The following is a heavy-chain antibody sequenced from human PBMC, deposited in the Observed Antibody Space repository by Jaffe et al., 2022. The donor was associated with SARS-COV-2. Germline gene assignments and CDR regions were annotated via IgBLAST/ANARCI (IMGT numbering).Heavy chain of an antibody. CDR3: ARFRTIAVAGTYPDY. D-gene: IGHD6-19*01. CDR2: IYYSGST. Sequence: QLQLQESGPGLVKPSETLSLTCTVSGGSISSSSYYWGWIRQPPGKGLEWIGSIYYSGSTYYNPSLKSRVTISVDTSKNQFSLKLSSVTAADTAVYYCARFRTIAVAGTYPDYWGQGTLVTVSS. J-gene: IGHJ4*02. CDR1: GGSISSSSYY. V-gene: IGHV4-39*01.